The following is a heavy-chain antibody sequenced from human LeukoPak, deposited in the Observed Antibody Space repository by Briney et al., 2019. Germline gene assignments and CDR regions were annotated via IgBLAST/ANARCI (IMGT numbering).Heavy chain of an antibody. Sequence: GGSLRLSCAASGFTFSSYAMHWARQAPGKGLEWVAVISYDGSNKYYADSVKGRFTISRDNSKNTLYLQMNSLRAEDTAVYYCARALLWFGELSIWGQGTLVTVSS. V-gene: IGHV3-30-3*01. CDR3: ARALLWFGELSI. CDR1: GFTFSSYA. D-gene: IGHD3-10*01. J-gene: IGHJ4*02. CDR2: ISYDGSNK.